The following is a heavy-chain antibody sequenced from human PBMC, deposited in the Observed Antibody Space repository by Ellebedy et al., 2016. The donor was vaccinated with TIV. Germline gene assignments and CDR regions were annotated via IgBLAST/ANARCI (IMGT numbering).Heavy chain of an antibody. CDR3: ARRKVTIPRADAYFDY. J-gene: IGHJ4*02. Sequence: SETLSLTXTVSGGSISSSSYYWGWIRQPPGKGLEWIGSIYYSGNTYYNPSLKSRVTISIDTSKNQFSLRLSSVIAADTAIYRCARRKVTIPRADAYFDYWGQGILVTVSS. V-gene: IGHV4-39*01. CDR2: IYYSGNT. D-gene: IGHD3-3*01. CDR1: GGSISSSSYY.